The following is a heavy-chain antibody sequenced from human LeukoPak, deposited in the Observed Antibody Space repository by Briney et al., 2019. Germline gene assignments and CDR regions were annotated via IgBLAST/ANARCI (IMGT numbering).Heavy chain of an antibody. CDR3: ARDGDSSGYYGDDAFDI. CDR2: IYYSGST. Sequence: PSETLSLTCTVSGGSISSYYWSWIRQPPGKGLEWIGYIYYSGSTNYNPSLKSRDTISVDTSKNQFSLKLSSVTAADTAVYYCARDGDSSGYYGDDAFDIWGQGTMVTVSS. J-gene: IGHJ3*02. D-gene: IGHD3-22*01. CDR1: GGSISSYY. V-gene: IGHV4-59*01.